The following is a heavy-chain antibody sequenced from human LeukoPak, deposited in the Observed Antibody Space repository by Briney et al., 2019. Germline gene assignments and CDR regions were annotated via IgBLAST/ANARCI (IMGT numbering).Heavy chain of an antibody. J-gene: IGHJ4*02. CDR2: ISSSSSYI. D-gene: IGHD6-13*01. CDR1: GFTFSIYS. CDR3: ARDRKGSIAAAGTRDY. V-gene: IGHV3-21*01. Sequence: GGSLRLSCAASGFTFSIYSMNWVRQAPGKGLEWVSSISSSSSYIFYADSVKGRFTISRDNAKNSLYLQMNSLRAEDTAVYYCARDRKGSIAAAGTRDYWGQGTLVTVCS.